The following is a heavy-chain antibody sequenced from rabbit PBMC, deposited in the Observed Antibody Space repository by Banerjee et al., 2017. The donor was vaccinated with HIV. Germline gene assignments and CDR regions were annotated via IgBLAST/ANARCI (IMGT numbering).Heavy chain of an antibody. Sequence: QEQLEESGGDLVKPEGSLTLTCTASGFSFSSSYWIWWVRQAPGKGLEWIACIYAGSGSTYYASWAKGRFTISKTSSTTVTLQMTSLTAADTATYFCARKRAGGAGDLWGPGTLVTVS. V-gene: IGHV1S45*01. CDR3: ARKRAGGAGDL. CDR2: IYAGSGST. J-gene: IGHJ4*01. D-gene: IGHD4-2*01. CDR1: GFSFSSSYW.